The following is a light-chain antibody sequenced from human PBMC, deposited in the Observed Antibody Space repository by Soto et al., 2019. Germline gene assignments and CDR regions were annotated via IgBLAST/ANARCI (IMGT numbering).Light chain of an antibody. Sequence: DIVMTQSPDSLAVALGERATINCKSSQSVLYSSNNKNYLAWYQQKPGQPPKVVIYWASTRESGVPDRFSGSGSGTDFTLTISSLQAEDVAVYYCHQYYGTPWTFGQGTKVEIK. CDR2: WAS. J-gene: IGKJ1*01. CDR3: HQYYGTPWT. CDR1: QSVLYSSNNKNY. V-gene: IGKV4-1*01.